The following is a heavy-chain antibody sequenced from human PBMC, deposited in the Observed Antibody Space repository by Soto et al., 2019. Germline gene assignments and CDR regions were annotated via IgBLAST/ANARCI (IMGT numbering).Heavy chain of an antibody. CDR2: INAGNGNT. J-gene: IGHJ6*02. CDR1: GYTFTSYA. V-gene: IGHV1-3*01. D-gene: IGHD2-15*01. Sequence: ASVKVSCKASGYTFTSYAIHWVRQAPGQRLEWMGWINAGNGNTKYSQKFQGRVTITRDTSASTAYMELSSLRSEDTAVYYCARDYCSGGSCYSYYYYGMDVWGQGTTVTVSS. CDR3: ARDYCSGGSCYSYYYYGMDV.